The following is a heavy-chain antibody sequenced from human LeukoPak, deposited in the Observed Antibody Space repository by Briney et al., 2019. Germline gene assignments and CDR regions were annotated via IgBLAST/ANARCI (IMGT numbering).Heavy chain of an antibody. V-gene: IGHV3-9*01. D-gene: IGHD6-19*01. Sequence: GGSLRLSCAASGFTFDDYAMHWVRQAPGKGLEWVSGISWSSGSIGYADSVKGRFTISRDNAKNSLYLQMNSLRAEDTALYYCAKVWAVAGPGLFYYYYMDVWGKGTTVTVSS. CDR2: ISWSSGSI. CDR1: GFTFDDYA. J-gene: IGHJ6*03. CDR3: AKVWAVAGPGLFYYYYMDV.